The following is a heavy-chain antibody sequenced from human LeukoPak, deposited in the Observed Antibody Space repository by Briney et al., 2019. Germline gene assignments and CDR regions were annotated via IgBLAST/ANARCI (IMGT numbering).Heavy chain of an antibody. CDR3: ARDTMVRGVIDMDV. D-gene: IGHD3-10*01. CDR2: ISAYNGNT. Sequence: ASVKVSCKASGGTFSSYAITWVRQAPGQGLEWMGWISAYNGNTNYAQNLQGRVTMTTDTSTSTAYMDLRSLRSDDTAVYYCARDTMVRGVIDMDVWGQGTTVIVSS. V-gene: IGHV1-18*01. CDR1: GGTFSSYA. J-gene: IGHJ6*02.